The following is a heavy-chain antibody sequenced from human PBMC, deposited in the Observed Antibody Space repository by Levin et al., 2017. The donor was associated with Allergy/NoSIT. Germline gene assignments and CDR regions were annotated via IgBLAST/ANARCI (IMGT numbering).Heavy chain of an antibody. CDR1: GFTFSSYG. J-gene: IGHJ6*02. CDR3: AKDRRHYYYYGMDV. CDR2: ISYDGSNK. V-gene: IGHV3-30*18. Sequence: GGSLRLSCAASGFTFSSYGMHWVRQAPGKGLEWVAVISYDGSNKYYADSVKGRFTISRDNSKNTLYLQMNSLRAEDTAVYYCAKDRRHYYYYGMDVWGQGTTVTVSS.